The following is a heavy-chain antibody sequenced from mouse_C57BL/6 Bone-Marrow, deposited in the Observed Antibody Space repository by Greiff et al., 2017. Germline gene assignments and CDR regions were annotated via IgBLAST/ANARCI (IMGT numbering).Heavy chain of an antibody. CDR1: GFNIKNTY. V-gene: IGHV14-3*01. CDR3: ASTGP. J-gene: IGHJ3*01. Sequence: EVQLLQSVAELVRPGASVKLSCTASGFNIKNTYMHWVKQRPEQGLEWIGSIDAANGNTKYAPTFHGKATITPDTSSNTAYLHVSSLTSEDTAIYYGASTGPWGQGTLVTVSA. CDR2: IDAANGNT. D-gene: IGHD1-1*01.